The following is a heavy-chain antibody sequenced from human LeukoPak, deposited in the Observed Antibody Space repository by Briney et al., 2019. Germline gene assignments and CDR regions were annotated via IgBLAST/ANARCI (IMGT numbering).Heavy chain of an antibody. D-gene: IGHD3-22*01. J-gene: IGHJ4*02. V-gene: IGHV3-23*01. Sequence: GGSLRLSCAASGFTFSSYGMIWVRQAPGKGLEWVSAISGSGGSTYYADSVKGRFTISRGNSKNTLYLQMNSLRAEDTAVYYCAKTAAGDSSGYYYGLFDYWGQGTLVTVSS. CDR3: AKTAAGDSSGYYYGLFDY. CDR2: ISGSGGST. CDR1: GFTFSSYG.